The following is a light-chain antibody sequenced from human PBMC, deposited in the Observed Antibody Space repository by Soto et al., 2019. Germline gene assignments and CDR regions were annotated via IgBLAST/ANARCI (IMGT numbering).Light chain of an antibody. V-gene: IGLV2-8*01. Sequence: QSVITHPPSASGIPCQSVTISYTATSSDDGYYDYVSWYKQHPGKAPKLGIYEVIKRPSDVIDRVSASMSGEDASLSVSGLRAEDETDYYCSSYAGSNNFVFGSGTKVTVL. CDR1: SSDDGYYDY. CDR2: EVI. CDR3: SSYAGSNNFV. J-gene: IGLJ1*01.